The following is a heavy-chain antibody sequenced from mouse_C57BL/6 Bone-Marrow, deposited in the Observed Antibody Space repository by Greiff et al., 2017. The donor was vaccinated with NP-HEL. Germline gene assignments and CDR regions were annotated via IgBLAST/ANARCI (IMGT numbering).Heavy chain of an antibody. J-gene: IGHJ3*01. CDR2: IYPRSGNT. Sequence: VQLQQSGAELARPGASVKLSCKASGYTFTSYGISWVKQRPGQGLEWIGEIYPRSGNTYYNEKFKGKATLTADKSSSTAYMELRSLTSEDSAVYFCARTGIAWFAYWGQGTLVTVSA. CDR1: GYTFTSYG. V-gene: IGHV1-81*01. CDR3: ARTGIAWFAY.